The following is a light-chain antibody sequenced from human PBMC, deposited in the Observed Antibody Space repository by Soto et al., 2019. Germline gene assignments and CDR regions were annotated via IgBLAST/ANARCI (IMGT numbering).Light chain of an antibody. CDR2: GND. V-gene: IGLV1-40*01. CDR3: QSYDKSLSGFYV. Sequence: QSVLTQPPSVSGAPGQRVTISCAGSSSNIGAGYNVHWYQHLPGRAPKLLIFGNDNRPSGVPDRFSASKSGSSASLAITGLQAEDGADYYCQSYDKSLSGFYVFGTGTKLTVL. CDR1: SSNIGAGYN. J-gene: IGLJ1*01.